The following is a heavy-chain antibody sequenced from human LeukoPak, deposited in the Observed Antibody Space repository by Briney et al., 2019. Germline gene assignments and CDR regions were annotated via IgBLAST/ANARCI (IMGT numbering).Heavy chain of an antibody. D-gene: IGHD6-6*01. J-gene: IGHJ6*03. CDR2: ISAYNGNT. V-gene: IGHV1-18*01. CDR3: ARDYDPGSSSAPYYYYYMDV. Sequence: ASVKVSCKASGYTFTSYGISWVRQAPGQGLEWMGWISAYNGNTNYAQKVQGRVTMTTDTSTSTAYMELRSLRSDDTAVYYCARDYDPGSSSAPYYYYYMDVWGKGTTVTVSS. CDR1: GYTFTSYG.